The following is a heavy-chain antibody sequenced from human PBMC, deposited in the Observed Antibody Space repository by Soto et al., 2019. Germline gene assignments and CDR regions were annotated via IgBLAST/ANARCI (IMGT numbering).Heavy chain of an antibody. Sequence: ASVKVSCKASGGTFSSYAISWVRQAPGQGLEWMGGIIPIFGTANYAQKFQGRVTTTRDTSASTAYMELSSLRSEDTAVYYCARDRYSGYDTYDYWGQGTLVTVSS. D-gene: IGHD5-12*01. CDR2: IIPIFGTA. CDR1: GGTFSSYA. J-gene: IGHJ4*02. CDR3: ARDRYSGYDTYDY. V-gene: IGHV1-69*05.